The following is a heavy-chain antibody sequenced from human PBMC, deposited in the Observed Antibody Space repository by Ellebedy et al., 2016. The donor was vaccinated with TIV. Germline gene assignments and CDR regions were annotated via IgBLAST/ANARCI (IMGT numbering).Heavy chain of an antibody. CDR3: ATSRLGDYDYYY. J-gene: IGHJ4*02. V-gene: IGHV5-51*01. CDR1: GYSFTSNW. D-gene: IGHD3-16*01. CDR2: IYPGNSDT. Sequence: GESLKISCKGSGYSFTSNWIGWVRQMPGKGLEWMGMIYPGNSDTRYRPSFQGQVTISADKSIRTTYLQWSRLKASDTARYYCATSRLGDYDYYYWGQGTLVTVSS.